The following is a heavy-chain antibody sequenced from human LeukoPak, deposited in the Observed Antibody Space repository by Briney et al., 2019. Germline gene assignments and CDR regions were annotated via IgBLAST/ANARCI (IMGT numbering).Heavy chain of an antibody. CDR3: ARLTARDYYYMDV. CDR1: GGSFSGYY. CDR2: INHSGST. Sequence: SETLSLTCAVYGGSFSGYYWSWIRQPPGKGLEWIGEINHSGSTNYNPSLKSRVTISVDTSKYQFSLKLSSVTAADTAVYYCARLTARDYYYMDVWGKGTTVTVSS. D-gene: IGHD2-21*02. V-gene: IGHV4-34*01. J-gene: IGHJ6*03.